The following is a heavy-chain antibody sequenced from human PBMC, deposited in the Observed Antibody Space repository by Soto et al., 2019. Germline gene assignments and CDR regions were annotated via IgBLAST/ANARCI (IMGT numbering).Heavy chain of an antibody. CDR2: ISSSSSYI. V-gene: IGHV3-21*01. CDR1: GFTFSSYS. Sequence: GGSLRLSCAASGFTFSSYSMNWVRQAPGKGLEWVSSISSSSSYIYYADSVKGRFTISRDNAKNSLYLQMNSLRAEDTAVYYCARDGVGFGESVDYYGMDVWGQGTTVTVSS. J-gene: IGHJ6*02. CDR3: ARDGVGFGESVDYYGMDV. D-gene: IGHD3-10*01.